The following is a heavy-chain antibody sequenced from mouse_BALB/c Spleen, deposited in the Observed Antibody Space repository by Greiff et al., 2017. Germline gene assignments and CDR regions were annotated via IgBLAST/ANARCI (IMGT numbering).Heavy chain of an antibody. CDR2: INPSTGYT. CDR3: ARRGAPPFDY. V-gene: IGHV1-7*01. J-gene: IGHJ2*01. Sequence: QVQLQQSGAELAKPGASVKMSCKASGYTFTSYWMHWVKQRPGQGLEWIGYINPSTGYTEYNQKFKDKATLTADKSSSTAYMQLSSLTSEDSAVYYCARRGAPPFDYWGQGTTLTVSS. CDR1: GYTFTSYW.